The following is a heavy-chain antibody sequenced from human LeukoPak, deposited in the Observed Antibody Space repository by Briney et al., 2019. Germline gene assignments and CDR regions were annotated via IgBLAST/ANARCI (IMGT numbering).Heavy chain of an antibody. Sequence: AGTLSLSCAASGFTFSNAWMSWVRQAQGKGLEWVGRPKSNTDGGTTDYDAPVKVRFTISRDDSKNTLYLQMNSLKTEDTAVYYCTTLRGYCSGGSCYWNYYYYYYYMDVWGKGTTVTVSS. V-gene: IGHV3-15*01. CDR1: GFTFSNAW. D-gene: IGHD2-15*01. J-gene: IGHJ6*03. CDR2: PKSNTDGGTT. CDR3: TTLRGYCSGGSCYWNYYYYYYYMDV.